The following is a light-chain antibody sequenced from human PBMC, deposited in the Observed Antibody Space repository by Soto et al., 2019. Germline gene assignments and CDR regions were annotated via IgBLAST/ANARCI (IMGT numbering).Light chain of an antibody. V-gene: IGLV1-40*01. J-gene: IGLJ1*01. CDR3: QSYDSSLGALYV. Sequence: QSVLTQPPSVSGAPGPRVTISCTGSSSNIGAGYEVHWYQQLPGTAPKLLIYGNSNRPSGVPDRFSGSKSGTSASLAITGLQAEDEADYYCQSYDSSLGALYVFGTGTKVTVL. CDR1: SSNIGAGYE. CDR2: GNS.